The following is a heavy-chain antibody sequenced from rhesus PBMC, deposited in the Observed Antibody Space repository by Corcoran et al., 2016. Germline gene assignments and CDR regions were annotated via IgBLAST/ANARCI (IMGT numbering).Heavy chain of an antibody. D-gene: IGHD4-23*01. Sequence: QVKLQQWGEGLVRPSETLSLTCAVYGGSISGYYYWSWIRQPPGKGLEWFGYIYGKSASPNYNPSLKNRVTISKDTSKNQFSLKLSSVTAADTAVYYCARFGEYSNYYYGLDSWGQGVVVTVSS. CDR1: GGSISGYYY. V-gene: IGHV4-73*01. CDR2: IYGKSASP. J-gene: IGHJ6*01. CDR3: ARFGEYSNYYYGLDS.